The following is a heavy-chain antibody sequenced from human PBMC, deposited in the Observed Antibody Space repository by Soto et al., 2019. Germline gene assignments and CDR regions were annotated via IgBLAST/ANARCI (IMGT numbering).Heavy chain of an antibody. J-gene: IGHJ4*02. CDR2: IYYSGST. CDR1: GGSISSGDYY. CDR3: ARDSYDSSGSSGYSFDY. D-gene: IGHD3-22*01. Sequence: QVQLQESGPGLVKPSQTLSLTCTVSGGSISSGDYYWNWIRQPPGKGLEWIGYIYYSGSTYYNPSLKSRFTISVDTSKNQFPLKLSSVTAADTAVYYCARDSYDSSGSSGYSFDYWGQGTLVTVSS. V-gene: IGHV4-30-4*01.